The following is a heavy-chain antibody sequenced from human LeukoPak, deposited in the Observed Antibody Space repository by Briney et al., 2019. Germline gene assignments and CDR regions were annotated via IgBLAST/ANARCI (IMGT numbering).Heavy chain of an antibody. CDR3: ARDHAYAFDI. D-gene: IGHD2-2*01. CDR2: IGSAI. J-gene: IGHJ3*02. Sequence: GGSLRLSCVASGFTFSDYSLNWVRQAPGKGLEWVSYIGSAIYYADSVKGRFTISRDNAKNSLFLQMNSLRAEDTAVYYCARDHAYAFDIWGQGTLVTVSS. CDR1: GFTFSDYS. V-gene: IGHV3-48*01.